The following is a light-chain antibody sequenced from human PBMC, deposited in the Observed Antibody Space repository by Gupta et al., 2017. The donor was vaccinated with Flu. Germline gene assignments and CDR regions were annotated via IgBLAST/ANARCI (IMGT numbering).Light chain of an antibody. CDR1: QSVSNY. V-gene: IGKV3-11*01. CDR3: QHHSNWPHT. J-gene: IGKJ5*01. CDR2: GAS. Sequence: DIVLTQSPATLSLSPGERATLSCRTSQSVSNYLAWYQQKPGQAPRLLIYGASTRASGIPARFSGSRSGIDFTLTISSLQSEDFAVYYCQHHSNWPHTFGQGTRLEIK.